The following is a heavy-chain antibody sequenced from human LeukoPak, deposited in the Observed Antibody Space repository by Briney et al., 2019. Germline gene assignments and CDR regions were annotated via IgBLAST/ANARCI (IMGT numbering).Heavy chain of an antibody. V-gene: IGHV3-23*05. CDR2: IYKNAIT. J-gene: IGHJ5*02. Sequence: GGSLRLSCAASGFTFSSYDMRWVRQAPGKGLEWVSVIYKNAITYHADTVKGRFTISRDNSKNTLYLQMNSLRAEDTAVYYCAKLPDYILELKTWFDPWGQGTLVTVSS. D-gene: IGHD1-7*01. CDR3: AKLPDYILELKTWFDP. CDR1: GFTFSSYD.